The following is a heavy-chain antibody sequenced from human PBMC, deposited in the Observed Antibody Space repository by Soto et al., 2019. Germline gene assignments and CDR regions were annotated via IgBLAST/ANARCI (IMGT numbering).Heavy chain of an antibody. CDR1: GYSFTNYW. CDR2: IYPTDSDT. Sequence: GESLKISCKTSGYSFTNYWIGWVRQMPGKGLEWMGIIYPTDSDTRYSPSSQGQVTISADKSISTAYLQWSSLKASDTAMYYCARRIVATSNWFDSWGQGTLVTVSS. D-gene: IGHD5-12*01. J-gene: IGHJ5*01. V-gene: IGHV5-51*01. CDR3: ARRIVATSNWFDS.